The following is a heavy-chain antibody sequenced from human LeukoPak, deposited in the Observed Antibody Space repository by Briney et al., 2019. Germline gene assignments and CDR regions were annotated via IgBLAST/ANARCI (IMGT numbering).Heavy chain of an antibody. D-gene: IGHD2-15*01. J-gene: IGHJ1*01. V-gene: IGHV3-30*02. CDR1: GFTFSSYG. Sequence: PGGSLRLSCAASGFTFSSYGMHWVRQAPGKGLECVAFIRYDGSNKYYADSVKGRFTISRDNSKNTLYLQMNSLRAEDTAVYYCARDNCSGGSCYFTDRRAEYFQHWGQGTLVTVSS. CDR3: ARDNCSGGSCYFTDRRAEYFQH. CDR2: IRYDGSNK.